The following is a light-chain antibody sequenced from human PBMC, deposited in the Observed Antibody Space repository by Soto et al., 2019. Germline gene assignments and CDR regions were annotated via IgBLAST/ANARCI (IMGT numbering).Light chain of an antibody. CDR3: QSYDSSLSVVV. Sequence: QSVLTQPPSVSGAPRQRVTISCTGSSSNIGAGFDVHWYQQLPGTAPKLLIYANSHRPSGVPDRFSGSKSGTSASLAITGLQAEDEADYYCQSYDSSLSVVVFGGGTKLTVL. CDR2: ANS. CDR1: SSNIGAGFD. J-gene: IGLJ2*01. V-gene: IGLV1-40*01.